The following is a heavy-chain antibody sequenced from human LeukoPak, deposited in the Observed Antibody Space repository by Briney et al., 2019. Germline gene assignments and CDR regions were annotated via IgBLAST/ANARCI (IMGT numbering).Heavy chain of an antibody. CDR2: IWCDARSK. D-gene: IGHD3-16*01. J-gene: IGHJ4*02. Sequence: GGSLRLSCVASGFTFSNYGMHWVRQAPGKGLEWVAVIWCDARSKFHAGSVKGRFTISRDNLKNTLYLQMNSLRAEDTAMYYCARGTVSSPGGDPGGITTLGGDDSWGQGTLVTVSS. V-gene: IGHV3-33*01. CDR1: GFTFSNYG. CDR3: ARGTVSSPGGDPGGITTLGGDDS.